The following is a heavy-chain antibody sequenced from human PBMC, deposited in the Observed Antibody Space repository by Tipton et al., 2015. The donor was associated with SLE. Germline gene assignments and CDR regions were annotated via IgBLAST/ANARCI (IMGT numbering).Heavy chain of an antibody. V-gene: IGHV4-31*03. CDR1: GGSISSGGYY. J-gene: IGHJ4*02. Sequence: TLPLTCTVSGGSISSGGYYWSWIRQHPGKGLEWIGYIYYSGSTYYNPSLKSRVTISVDTSKNQFSLKLSSVTAADTAVYYCAGSGEHYFDYWGQGTLVTVSS. CDR3: AGSGEHYFDY. D-gene: IGHD3-3*01. CDR2: IYYSGST.